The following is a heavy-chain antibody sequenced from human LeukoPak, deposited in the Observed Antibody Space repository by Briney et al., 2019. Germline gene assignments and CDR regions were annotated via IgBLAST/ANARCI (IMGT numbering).Heavy chain of an antibody. V-gene: IGHV1-2*02. D-gene: IGHD3-3*01. J-gene: IGHJ5*02. CDR1: GYTFTAYY. CDR3: AREGDSFWSGYLHHRWFDP. Sequence: ASVRVSCKSSGYTFTAYYIHWVRQAPGQGLEWMGRIIPTSGGTNYAEKFQGRVTLTRDTSINTAYMELSRLGSDDTAVYYCAREGDSFWSGYLHHRWFDPWGQGTLVTVSS. CDR2: IIPTSGGT.